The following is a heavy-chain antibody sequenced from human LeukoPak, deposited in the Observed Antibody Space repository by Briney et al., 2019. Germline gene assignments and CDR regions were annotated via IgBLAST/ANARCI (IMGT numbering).Heavy chain of an antibody. D-gene: IGHD2-21*02. Sequence: ASVKVSCKASGYTFTSYAMNWVRQAPGQGLEWMGWINTNTGNPTYAQGFTGRFVFSLDTSVSTAYLQISSLKAEDTAVYYCARDNCGGDCYYAPYYYGMDVWGQGTTVTVSS. CDR2: INTNTGNP. J-gene: IGHJ6*02. V-gene: IGHV7-4-1*02. CDR1: GYTFTSYA. CDR3: ARDNCGGDCYYAPYYYGMDV.